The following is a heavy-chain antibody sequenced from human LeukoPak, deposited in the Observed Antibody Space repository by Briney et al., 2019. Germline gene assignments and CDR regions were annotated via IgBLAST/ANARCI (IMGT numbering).Heavy chain of an antibody. V-gene: IGHV4-39*07. CDR2: IYYSGST. J-gene: IGHJ2*01. Sequence: PSETLSLTCTVSGGSISSSSYYWGWIRQPPGKGLEWIGSIYYSGSTYYNPSLKSRVTISVDTSKNQFSLKLSSVTAADTAVYYCARGYYDSSGPNWYFDLWGRGTLVTVSS. D-gene: IGHD3-22*01. CDR1: GGSISSSSYY. CDR3: ARGYYDSSGPNWYFDL.